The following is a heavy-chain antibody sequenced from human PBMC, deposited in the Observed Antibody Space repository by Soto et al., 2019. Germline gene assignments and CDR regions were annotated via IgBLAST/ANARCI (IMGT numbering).Heavy chain of an antibody. Sequence: EVQLVESGGGLVQPGGSLRLSCTASGFTFSDSWMTWVRQAPGKGLEWVARIKPDESEKKYADSVKGRFSISRDNAKNSMYLQMGSLRGEDTAVYYCVRGGSNYDSWGQGTLVTVSS. D-gene: IGHD4-4*01. CDR2: IKPDESEK. CDR3: VRGGSNYDS. V-gene: IGHV3-7*01. CDR1: GFTFSDSW. J-gene: IGHJ5*02.